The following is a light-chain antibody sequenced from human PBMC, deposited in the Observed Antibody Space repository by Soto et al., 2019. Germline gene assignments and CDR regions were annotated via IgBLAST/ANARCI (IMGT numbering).Light chain of an antibody. CDR3: QSFDSSLTGWV. CDR1: SSNIGAGYD. CDR2: ANT. V-gene: IGLV1-40*01. Sequence: QLVLTQPPSVSGAPGQRVTISCTGSSSNIGAGYDVHWYQQLPGTAPTLLISANTDRPSGVPDRFSGSKSGTSASLAITGLQTEDEADYYCQSFDSSLTGWVFGGGTKLTVL. J-gene: IGLJ3*02.